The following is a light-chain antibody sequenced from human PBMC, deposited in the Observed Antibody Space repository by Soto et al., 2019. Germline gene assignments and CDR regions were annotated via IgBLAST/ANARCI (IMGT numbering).Light chain of an antibody. CDR3: TSYTTSSTHWV. J-gene: IGLJ3*02. Sequence: QSALTQPASVSGSPGQSITISCTGTSSDVGGYNYVSWYQQHPGKAPKLMIYEVSNRPSGVSNRFSGSKSGNTASLTTSGLDAEDAAYYYCTSYTTSSTHWVFGAGTKLTVL. CDR1: SSDVGGYNY. CDR2: EVS. V-gene: IGLV2-14*01.